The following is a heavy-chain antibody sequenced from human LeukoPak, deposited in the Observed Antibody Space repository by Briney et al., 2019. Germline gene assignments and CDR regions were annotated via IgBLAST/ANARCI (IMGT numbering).Heavy chain of an antibody. J-gene: IGHJ4*02. CDR1: GFTFNTYG. D-gene: IGHD2-2*01. CDR3: AKDRFGCSSTSCYSLDY. Sequence: GGTLRLSCAASGFTFNTYGMSWVRQAPGKGLEWVSGISGSGGATYYADSVKGRFTISRDNSKNTLYLQMNSLRAEDTAVYYCAKDRFGCSSTSCYSLDYWGQGTLVTVSS. V-gene: IGHV3-23*01. CDR2: ISGSGGAT.